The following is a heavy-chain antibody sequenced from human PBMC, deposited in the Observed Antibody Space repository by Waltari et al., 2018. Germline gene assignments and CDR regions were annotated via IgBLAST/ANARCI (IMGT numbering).Heavy chain of an antibody. Sequence: EVQRVESGGGLIQPGGSLRLSCAASGFTVSSNYQSWVRQAPGKGLEWVSVIYSGGRTYYADSVKGRFTISRDNSKNTLYLQMNSLRAEDTAVYYCARDSPDAFDIWGQGTMVTVSS. CDR3: ARDSPDAFDI. CDR2: IYSGGRT. J-gene: IGHJ3*02. CDR1: GFTVSSNY. V-gene: IGHV3-53*01.